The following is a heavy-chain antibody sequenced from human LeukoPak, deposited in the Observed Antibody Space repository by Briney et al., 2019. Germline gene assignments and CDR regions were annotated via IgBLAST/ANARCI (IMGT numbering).Heavy chain of an antibody. V-gene: IGHV3-23*01. CDR1: GFTFSSYA. J-gene: IGHJ6*02. CDR2: ISGSGGST. Sequence: GGSLRLSCAASGFTFSSYAMSWVRQAPGKGLEWVSAISGSGGSTYYADSVKGRFTISRDNSKNTLYLQMNSLRAEVTAVYYCARGPAARFYYGMDVWGQGTTVTVSS. CDR3: ARGPAARFYYGMDV. D-gene: IGHD2-2*01.